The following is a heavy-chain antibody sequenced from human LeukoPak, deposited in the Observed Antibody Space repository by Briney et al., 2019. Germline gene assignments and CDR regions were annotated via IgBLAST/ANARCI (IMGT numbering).Heavy chain of an antibody. V-gene: IGHV3-23*01. D-gene: IGHD3-16*01. J-gene: IGHJ6*02. CDR3: ARNQQLGGHSYYYYGMDV. CDR2: ISGSGGST. CDR1: GFTFSSYA. Sequence: GGSLRLSCAASGFTFSSYAMSWVRQAPGKGLEWVSAISGSGGSTYYADSVKGRFTISRDNSKNTLYLHRNSLRADDTAIYYCARNQQLGGHSYYYYGMDVWGQGTTVTVSS.